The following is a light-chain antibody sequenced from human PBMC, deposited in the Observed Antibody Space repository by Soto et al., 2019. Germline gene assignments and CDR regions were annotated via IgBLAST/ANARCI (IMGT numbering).Light chain of an antibody. CDR2: GAS. V-gene: IGKV3-20*01. CDR3: HQYGTSPWT. CDR1: ETVTSDY. J-gene: IGKJ1*01. Sequence: EVVLTQSPGTLSLSPGERATLSCRASETVTSDYLAWYQQKPAQAPRLLFYGASRRAAGIPDRFSGSGSGTDFTLIISRLEPEDFVVYYCHQYGTSPWTFGQGTKVEIK.